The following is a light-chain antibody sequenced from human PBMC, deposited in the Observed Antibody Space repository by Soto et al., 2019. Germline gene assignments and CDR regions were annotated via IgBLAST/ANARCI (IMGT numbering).Light chain of an antibody. CDR2: LEGGGTY. CDR1: GGHSSYI. Sequence: QSVLTQSSSASASLGSSVKLTCTLSGGHSSYIIAWHQQQPGKAPRYLMKLEGGGTYNKGSGVPDRFSGSKSGNTASLTISGLQAEDEADYYCCSYAGSSTLVFGGGTKLTVL. CDR3: CSYAGSSTLV. V-gene: IGLV4-60*03. J-gene: IGLJ2*01.